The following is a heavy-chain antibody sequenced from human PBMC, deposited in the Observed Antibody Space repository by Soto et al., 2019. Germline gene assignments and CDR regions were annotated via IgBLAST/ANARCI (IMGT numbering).Heavy chain of an antibody. CDR2: IYYTEGT. D-gene: IGHD1-26*01. Sequence: SETLSLTCTVSGGSISSSNYYWAWIRQPPGKGLEWIGNIYYTEGTYYNPSLKSRVTISVDTSKNQVSLKLFSVTAADTAVYYCVSAAKWELLFDYWGQGALVTVSS. V-gene: IGHV4-39*01. CDR1: GGSISSSNYY. CDR3: VSAAKWELLFDY. J-gene: IGHJ4*02.